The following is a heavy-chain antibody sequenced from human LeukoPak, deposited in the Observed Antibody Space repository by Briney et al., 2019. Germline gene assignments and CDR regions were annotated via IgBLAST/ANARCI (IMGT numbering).Heavy chain of an antibody. Sequence: PGGSLRLSCAASEFTFSDYQTNWIRQAPGKGLGWVSYISSSGTVIYYADSVKGRFTISRDNAKNSLYLQMNSLRAEDTAVYYCARGRYYYGSWYMDVWGQGTTVTVSS. D-gene: IGHD3-10*01. V-gene: IGHV3-11*01. CDR2: ISSSGTVI. CDR3: ARGRYYYGSWYMDV. J-gene: IGHJ6*02. CDR1: EFTFSDYQ.